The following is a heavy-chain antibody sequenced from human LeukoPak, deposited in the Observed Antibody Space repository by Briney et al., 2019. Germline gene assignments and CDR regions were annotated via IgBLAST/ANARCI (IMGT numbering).Heavy chain of an antibody. V-gene: IGHV1-69*04. CDR3: ARDWVVGVTTIRPFDY. CDR2: IIPIRGIA. CDR1: GGTFSSYA. D-gene: IGHD2-21*02. Sequence: GSSVKVSCEASGGTFSSYAISWVRQAPGQGLEWMGRIIPIRGIANYAQKFQGRVTMTGDTSISTAYMELSRLRSDDTAVYYCARDWVVGVTTIRPFDYCGQGTLVTVSS. J-gene: IGHJ4*02.